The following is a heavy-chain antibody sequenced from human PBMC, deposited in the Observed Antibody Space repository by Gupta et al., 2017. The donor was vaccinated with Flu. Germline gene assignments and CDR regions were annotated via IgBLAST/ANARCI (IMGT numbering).Heavy chain of an antibody. CDR1: GYTFATYW. J-gene: IGHJ6*02. CDR2: IYPGDSDT. Sequence: EVQLVQSRAEVKKPGESLKISCKGSGYTFATYWIAWVRQMPGKGLELMGNIYPGDSDTRYSPSFQGQVTISADKSISTAYLQWSSLKASDTAMYYCARHIPHYSGSGTYYYYGMDVWGQGTTVTVSS. D-gene: IGHD3-10*01. V-gene: IGHV5-51*03. CDR3: ARHIPHYSGSGTYYYYGMDV.